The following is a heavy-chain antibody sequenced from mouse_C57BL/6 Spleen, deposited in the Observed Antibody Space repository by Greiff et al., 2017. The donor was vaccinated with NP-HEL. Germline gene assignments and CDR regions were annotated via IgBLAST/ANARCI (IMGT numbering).Heavy chain of an antibody. CDR1: GYTFTDYY. Sequence: VQLKQSGPELVKPGASVKISCKASGYTFTDYYMNWVKQSHGKSLEWIGDINPNNGGTSYNQKFKGKATLTVDKSSSTAYMELRSLTSEDSAVYYCARGGGYEDFDYWGQGTTLTVSS. D-gene: IGHD2-3*01. V-gene: IGHV1-26*01. J-gene: IGHJ2*01. CDR2: INPNNGGT. CDR3: ARGGGYEDFDY.